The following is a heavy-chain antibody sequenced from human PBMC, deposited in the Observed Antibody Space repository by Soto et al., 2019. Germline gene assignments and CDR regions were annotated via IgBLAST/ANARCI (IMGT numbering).Heavy chain of an antibody. CDR1: CGSISSYY. J-gene: IGHJ4*02. CDR2: IYYSGST. CDR3: ARGTGDVDY. V-gene: IGHV4-59*08. D-gene: IGHD7-27*01. Sequence: SETLSLTCTVSCGSISSYYWSWIRQPPGKGLEWIGYIYYSGSTNYNPSLKSRVTISVDTSKNQFSLKLSSVTAADTAVYYCARGTGDVDYWGQGTLVTVSS.